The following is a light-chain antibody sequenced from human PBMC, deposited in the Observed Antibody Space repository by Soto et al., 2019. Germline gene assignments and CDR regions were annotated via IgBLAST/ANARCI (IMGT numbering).Light chain of an antibody. CDR3: QQSFTVPIT. V-gene: IGKV1-39*01. CDR1: ESIAGY. J-gene: IGKJ5*01. Sequence: DIQMTQSPSSLSASVGDRVTITCRESESIAGYLSWYQQKPGKAPKFLIYSASSLQRGVPSRFSGSGSGTDFTLTITGLQPEDFAIYYCQQSFTVPITFGQGTRLEIK. CDR2: SAS.